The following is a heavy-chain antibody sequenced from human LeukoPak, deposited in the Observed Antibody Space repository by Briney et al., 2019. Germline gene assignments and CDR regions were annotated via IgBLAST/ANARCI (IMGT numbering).Heavy chain of an antibody. CDR1: GFTFSSYA. CDR2: ISYDESNK. Sequence: GGSLRLSCAASGFTFSSYALHWVRQAPGKGLEWVALISYDESNKYYADSVKGRFTISRDNSNSALHLQMNSLKPADTAVYYCAIGHPYYSVSYNCFDFWGQGTLVTVSS. V-gene: IGHV3-30-3*01. D-gene: IGHD3-10*01. CDR3: AIGHPYYSVSYNCFDF. J-gene: IGHJ4*02.